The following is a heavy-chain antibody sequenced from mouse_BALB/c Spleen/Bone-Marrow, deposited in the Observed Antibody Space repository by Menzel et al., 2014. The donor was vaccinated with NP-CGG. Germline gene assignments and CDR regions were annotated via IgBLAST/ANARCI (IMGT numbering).Heavy chain of an antibody. CDR3: AQFITTARDAMDY. CDR1: GYSITSGYS. V-gene: IGHV3-1*02. D-gene: IGHD1-2*01. J-gene: IGHJ4*01. Sequence: VQLQQSGPDLVKPSQSLSLTCTVTGYSITSGYSWHWIRQFPGNKLEWMGYIHYSGSTNYNPSLKSRVSITRDTSKNQFFLQLNSVTTEDTATYYCAQFITTARDAMDYWGQGTSVTVSS. CDR2: IHYSGST.